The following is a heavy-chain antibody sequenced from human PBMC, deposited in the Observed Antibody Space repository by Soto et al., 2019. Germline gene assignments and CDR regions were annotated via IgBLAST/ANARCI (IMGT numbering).Heavy chain of an antibody. V-gene: IGHV4-61*01. J-gene: IGHJ4*02. D-gene: IGHD3-10*01. Sequence: QVQLQESGPGLVKPSETLSLTCTVSGCSVRSGIYYCSWIRQPPGKGLEWFGYIYYSGSTNYNPSLKSRVNISVVTSKNLFSLEVSSVTAAVTAVYYCARMRVGSDGDYWDYWGKGTLVTVSS. CDR2: IYYSGST. CDR3: ARMRVGSDGDYWDY. CDR1: GCSVRSGIYY.